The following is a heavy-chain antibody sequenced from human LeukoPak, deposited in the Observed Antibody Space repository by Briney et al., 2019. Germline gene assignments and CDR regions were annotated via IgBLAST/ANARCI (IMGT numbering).Heavy chain of an antibody. Sequence: SAKVSCKASGGSFSNYAISWVRQAPGQGLEWLGGIIPIFGSSDFAQKFQGRVTITADESTSTAYMELSSLRSDDTAVYYCARGGSGSSAGHYWGQGTLVTVSS. V-gene: IGHV1-69*13. CDR2: IIPIFGSS. D-gene: IGHD1-26*01. CDR1: GGSFSNYA. CDR3: ARGGSGSSAGHY. J-gene: IGHJ4*02.